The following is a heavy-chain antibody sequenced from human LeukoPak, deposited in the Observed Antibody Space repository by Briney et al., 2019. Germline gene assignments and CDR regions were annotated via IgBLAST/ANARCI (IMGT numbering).Heavy chain of an antibody. V-gene: IGHV1-2*02. CDR1: GYTFTGYY. CDR2: INPNSGGT. D-gene: IGHD6-13*01. Sequence: APVKVSCKASGYTFTGYYMHWVRQAPGQGLEWMGWINPNSGGTNYAQKFQGRVTMTRDTSISTAYMELSRLRSDDTAVYYCARVPLYSSSWYQENFDYRGQGTLVTVSS. J-gene: IGHJ4*02. CDR3: ARVPLYSSSWYQENFDY.